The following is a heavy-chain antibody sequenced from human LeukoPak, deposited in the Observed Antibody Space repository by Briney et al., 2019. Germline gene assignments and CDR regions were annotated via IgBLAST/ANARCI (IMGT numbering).Heavy chain of an antibody. CDR1: GFTFSSDR. D-gene: IGHD2-8*01. J-gene: IGHJ6*02. CDR3: ARDKNGYYYYGMDV. CDR2: ISSSSSTI. V-gene: IGHV3-48*02. Sequence: GGSLRLSCAASGFTFSSDRMNWVRQAPGKGLEWVSYISSSSSTIYYADSVKGRFTISRDNAKNSLYLQMNSLRDEDTAVYYCARDKNGYYYYGMDVWGQGTTVTVSS.